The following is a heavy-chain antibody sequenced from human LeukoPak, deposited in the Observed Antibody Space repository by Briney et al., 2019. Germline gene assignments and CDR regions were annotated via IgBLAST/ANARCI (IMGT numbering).Heavy chain of an antibody. CDR2: INPTGGST. D-gene: IGHD3-22*01. CDR1: GYTFTNYY. Sequence: ASVKVPCTASGYTFTNYYMHWVRQAPGQAPGQGLEWMGIINPTGGSTSYAQKFQGRVTMTRDTSTSTVYMELTSLRSEDTAVYYCAKDEHDSSGYYYSDFDYWGQGTLVTVSS. J-gene: IGHJ4*02. V-gene: IGHV1-46*01. CDR3: AKDEHDSSGYYYSDFDY.